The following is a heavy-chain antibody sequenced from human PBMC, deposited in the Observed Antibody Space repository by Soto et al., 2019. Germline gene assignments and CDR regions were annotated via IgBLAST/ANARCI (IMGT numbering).Heavy chain of an antibody. CDR2: MNPNSGNT. Sequence: ASVKVSCKASGYTFTSYDINWVRQATGRGLEWMGWMNPNSGNTGYAQKFRGRVTMTRNTSISTAYMELSSLRSEDTAVYYCARGREDDFWSGYSDYWGQGTLVTVSS. CDR1: GYTFTSYD. V-gene: IGHV1-8*01. J-gene: IGHJ4*02. D-gene: IGHD3-3*01. CDR3: ARGREDDFWSGYSDY.